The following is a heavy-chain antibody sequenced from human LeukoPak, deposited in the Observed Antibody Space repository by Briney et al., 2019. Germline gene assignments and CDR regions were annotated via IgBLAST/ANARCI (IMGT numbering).Heavy chain of an antibody. J-gene: IGHJ4*02. Sequence: GSLRLSCAASGFTFSSYAMHWVRQAPGKGLEWVAVISYDGSNKYYADSVKGRFTISRDNAKNPLYLQMNSLRAEDTALYYCAKAQLYYYDSSGTYYFDYWGQGTLVTVSS. D-gene: IGHD3-22*01. CDR2: ISYDGSNK. CDR3: AKAQLYYYDSSGTYYFDY. CDR1: GFTFSSYA. V-gene: IGHV3-30-3*01.